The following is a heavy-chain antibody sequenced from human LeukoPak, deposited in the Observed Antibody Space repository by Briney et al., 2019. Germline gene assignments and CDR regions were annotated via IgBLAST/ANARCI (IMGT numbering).Heavy chain of an antibody. D-gene: IGHD3-10*01. CDR3: ARGYGSGSYYLHTSFDY. CDR2: IYYSGST. V-gene: IGHV4-59*12. Sequence: SETLSLTCTVSGGSISSYYWSWIRQPPGKGLEWIGYIYYSGSTNYNPSLKSRVTISVDTSKNQFSLKLSSVTPEDTAVYYCARGYGSGSYYLHTSFDYWGQGTLVTVSS. J-gene: IGHJ4*02. CDR1: GGSISSYY.